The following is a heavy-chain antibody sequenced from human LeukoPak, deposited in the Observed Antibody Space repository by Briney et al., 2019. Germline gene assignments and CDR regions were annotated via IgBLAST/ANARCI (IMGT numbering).Heavy chain of an antibody. D-gene: IGHD3-10*01. CDR2: MNPNSGGT. J-gene: IGHJ6*03. V-gene: IGHV1-2*02. CDR1: GYTFTDYY. CDR3: ARMRGSGSRMGKNYYYMDV. Sequence: ASVKVSCKASGYTFTDYYIHWVRQAPGQGLEWMAWMNPNSGGTSYAQKFQGRVTMTRDTSISTAYMELSRLRSDDTAVYYCARMRGSGSRMGKNYYYMDVWGKGTTVTVSS.